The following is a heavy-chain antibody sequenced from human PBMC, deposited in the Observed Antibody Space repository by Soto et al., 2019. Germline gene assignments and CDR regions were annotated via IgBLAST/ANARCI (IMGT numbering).Heavy chain of an antibody. Sequence: DVQLLESGGGLVQPGGSLRLSCAASGFIFSNYSMSWVRQAPGEGLEWVSLISGSDGPTNYADSVKGRFTVSRDNSKNIHLLQMNSLGAEDAAVYYCVKDSRVGYDWIHDWGQGTLVTVSS. V-gene: IGHV3-23*01. CDR3: VKDSRVGYDWIHD. CDR1: GFIFSNYS. D-gene: IGHD5-12*01. J-gene: IGHJ4*02. CDR2: ISGSDGPT.